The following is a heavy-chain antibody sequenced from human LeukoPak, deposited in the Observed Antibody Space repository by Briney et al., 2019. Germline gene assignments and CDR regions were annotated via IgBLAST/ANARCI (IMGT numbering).Heavy chain of an antibody. Sequence: GASVKVSCKASGYTFTGYYMHWVRQAPGQGLEWMGWINPNSGGTNYAQKFQGRVTMTRDTSISTAYMELSRLRSDDTAVYYCARPSNPFGVVHNWFDPWGQGTLVTVSS. D-gene: IGHD3-3*01. J-gene: IGHJ5*02. CDR1: GYTFTGYY. CDR2: INPNSGGT. V-gene: IGHV1-2*02. CDR3: ARPSNPFGVVHNWFDP.